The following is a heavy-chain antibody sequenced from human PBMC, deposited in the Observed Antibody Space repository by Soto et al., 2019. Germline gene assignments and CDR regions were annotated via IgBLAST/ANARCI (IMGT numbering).Heavy chain of an antibody. CDR1: GFTFSSYA. D-gene: IGHD6-13*01. CDR3: AKDERAAGTGRDY. Sequence: EVQLLESGGGLVQPGGSLRLSCAASGFTFSSYAMSWVRQAPGKGLEWVSAISGSGGSTYYADSVKGRFTISKDNSKNTLYLQMNSLRAEDTAVYYCAKDERAAGTGRDYWGQGTLVTVSS. V-gene: IGHV3-23*01. CDR2: ISGSGGST. J-gene: IGHJ4*02.